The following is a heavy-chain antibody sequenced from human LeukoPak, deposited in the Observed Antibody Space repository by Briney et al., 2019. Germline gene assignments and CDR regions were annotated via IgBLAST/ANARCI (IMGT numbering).Heavy chain of an antibody. CDR1: GGSFSGYY. D-gene: IGHD4-4*01. CDR3: ARLGAVTTYYYGMDV. Sequence: SETLSLTCAVYGGSFSGYYWSWIRQPPGKGLEWIGYIYYSGSTNYNPSLKSRVTISVDTSKNQFSLKLSSVTAADTAVYYCARLGAVTTYYYGMDVWGQGTTVTVSS. CDR2: IYYSGST. V-gene: IGHV4-59*08. J-gene: IGHJ6*02.